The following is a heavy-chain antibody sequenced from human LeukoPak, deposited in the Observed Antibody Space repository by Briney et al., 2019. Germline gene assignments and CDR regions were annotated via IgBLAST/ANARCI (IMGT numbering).Heavy chain of an antibody. J-gene: IGHJ1*01. CDR1: GITLSKYD. Sequence: GGSLRLSCAASGITLSKYDMTWVRQAPGKGLEWVSDIRGSGGTYYADSVKGRFTLSRDNAKNTLYLQMSSLRAEDTAVYYCANFIAASATGFQHWGQGTLVTVSS. D-gene: IGHD6-6*01. CDR2: IRGSGGT. CDR3: ANFIAASATGFQH. V-gene: IGHV3-23*01.